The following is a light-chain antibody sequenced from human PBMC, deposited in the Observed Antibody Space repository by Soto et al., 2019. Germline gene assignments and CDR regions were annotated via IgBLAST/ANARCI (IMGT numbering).Light chain of an antibody. CDR2: GAS. CDR3: QQYDSWPPWT. Sequence: EIVMTQSPATLSVSPGERATLSCRASQSVSSNLAWYQQKPGQAPRLLMYGASTRATGIPARFSGSGCETEFTLPIGSLQSEDFAVYYCQQYDSWPPWTFGQGTKVDMK. J-gene: IGKJ1*01. CDR1: QSVSSN. V-gene: IGKV3-15*01.